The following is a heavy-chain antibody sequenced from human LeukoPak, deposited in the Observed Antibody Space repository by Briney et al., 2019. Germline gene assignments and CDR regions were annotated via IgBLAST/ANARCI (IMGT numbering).Heavy chain of an antibody. CDR3: ARDRSVGNGWCGEDY. CDR1: GFTFSPYA. CDR2: VSSDGNSK. J-gene: IGHJ4*02. D-gene: IGHD6-19*01. Sequence: AGESLRLSCAASGFTFSPYAMHWVRQAPGKGLEWVAIVSSDGNSKYYADSMKGRFTISRDNSKNTLYLQINSLRAEDTAIYYCARDRSVGNGWCGEDYWGQGTLVTVSS. V-gene: IGHV3-30-3*01.